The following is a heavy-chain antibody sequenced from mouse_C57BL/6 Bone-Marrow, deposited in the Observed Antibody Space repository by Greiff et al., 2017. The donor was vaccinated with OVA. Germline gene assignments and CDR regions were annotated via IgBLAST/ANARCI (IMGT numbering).Heavy chain of an antibody. V-gene: IGHV1-82*01. CDR1: GYAFSSSW. D-gene: IGHD1-1*01. CDR2: IYPGDGDT. J-gene: IGHJ1*03. Sequence: VQLQQSGPELVKPGASVKISCKASGYAFSSSWMNWVKQRPGKGLEWIGRIYPGDGDTNYNGKFKGKATLTADKSSSTAYMQLSSLTSEDSAVYFCARTGYYGSDVWGTGTTVTVSS. CDR3: ARTGYYGSDV.